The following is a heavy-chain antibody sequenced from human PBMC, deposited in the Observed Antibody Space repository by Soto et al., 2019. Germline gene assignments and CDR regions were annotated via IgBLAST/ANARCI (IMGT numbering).Heavy chain of an antibody. J-gene: IGHJ6*02. V-gene: IGHV4-31*03. Sequence: SETLSLTCTVSGGSISSGGYYRSCIRQHPGKGLEWIGYIYYSGSTYYNPSLKIRVTISVDTSKNQFSLKLSSVTAADTAVYYCARGVLRFLEWLSTPYMDVWGQGTTVTVSS. D-gene: IGHD3-3*01. CDR1: GGSISSGGYY. CDR3: ARGVLRFLEWLSTPYMDV. CDR2: IYYSGST.